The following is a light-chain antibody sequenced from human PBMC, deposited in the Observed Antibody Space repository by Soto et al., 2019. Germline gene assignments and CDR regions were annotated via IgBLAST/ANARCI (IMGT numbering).Light chain of an antibody. V-gene: IGKV3-15*01. Sequence: EVVMTQSPATLSVSPGERATLSCRASQTVSRNLAWYQQRPGQAPRLLIYDISNRATGVPARFSGSGSETEFTLTIRSLQSEDFAVFYCQQYGSSITFGQGTRLEIK. CDR3: QQYGSSIT. CDR1: QTVSRN. CDR2: DIS. J-gene: IGKJ5*01.